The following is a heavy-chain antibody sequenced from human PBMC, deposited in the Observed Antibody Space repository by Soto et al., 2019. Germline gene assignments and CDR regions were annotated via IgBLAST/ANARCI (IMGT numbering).Heavy chain of an antibody. D-gene: IGHD3-3*01. CDR2: ISGSGGST. CDR1: GFTFSSYA. Sequence: VQLVESGGGVVQPGRSLRLSCAASGFTFSSYAMSWVRQAPGKGLEWVSAISGSGGSTYYADSVKGRFTISRDNSKNTLYLQMNSLRAEDTAVYYCAKDLPIFGVVILRFGPWGQGTLVTVSS. CDR3: AKDLPIFGVVILRFGP. J-gene: IGHJ5*02. V-gene: IGHV3-23*04.